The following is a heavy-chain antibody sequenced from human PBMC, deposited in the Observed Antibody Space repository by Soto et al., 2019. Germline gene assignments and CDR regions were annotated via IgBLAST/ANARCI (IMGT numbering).Heavy chain of an antibody. J-gene: IGHJ5*02. CDR2: IIPIFGTA. V-gene: IGHV1-69*13. CDR3: ARETGPHYDILTGPYNWFDP. Sequence: SVKVSCKASGVTFSSYAISWVRQAPGQGLEWMGGIIPIFGTANYAQKFQGRVTITADESTSTAYMELSSLRSEDTAVYYCARETGPHYDILTGPYNWFDPWGQGTLVTVSS. CDR1: GVTFSSYA. D-gene: IGHD3-9*01.